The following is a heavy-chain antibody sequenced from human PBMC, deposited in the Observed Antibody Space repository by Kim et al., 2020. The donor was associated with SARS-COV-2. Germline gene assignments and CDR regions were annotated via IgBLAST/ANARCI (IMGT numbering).Heavy chain of an antibody. CDR1: GGSISSGGYY. J-gene: IGHJ2*01. D-gene: IGHD2-2*01. CDR3: ASLCEGSTSCSRSSGLNFDL. Sequence: SETLSLTCTVSGGSISSGGYYWSWIRQHPGKGLEWIGYIYYSGSTYYNPSLKSRVTISVDTSKNQFSLKLSSVTAADTAVYYCASLCEGSTSCSRSSGLNFDLWGRGTLVTVSS. CDR2: IYYSGST. V-gene: IGHV4-31*03.